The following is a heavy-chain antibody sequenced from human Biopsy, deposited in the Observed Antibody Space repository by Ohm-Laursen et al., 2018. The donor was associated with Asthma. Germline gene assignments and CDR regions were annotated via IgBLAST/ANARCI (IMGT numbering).Heavy chain of an antibody. CDR2: ISVYSGNT. CDR3: ARAVDYSHYYGIDV. V-gene: IGHV1-18*01. J-gene: IGHJ6*02. CDR1: GYTFNSAG. D-gene: IGHD3-10*01. Sequence: GSSVKVSCKTSGYTFNSAGITWVRQAPGQGLEWMGWISVYSGNTKVAQKLQDRVTMITDTSTSTAYMELRSLRSDDTAVYFCARAVDYSHYYGIDVWGQGTTATVS.